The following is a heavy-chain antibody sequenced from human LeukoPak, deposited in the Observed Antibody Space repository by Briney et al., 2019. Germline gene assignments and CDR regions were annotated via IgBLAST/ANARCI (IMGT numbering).Heavy chain of an antibody. D-gene: IGHD2-2*01. Sequence: PGGSLRLSCAASGFTFSDYYMSWIRQAPGKGLEWVSYISSSSSTIYYADSVKGRFTISRDNSKNTLYLQMNSLRAEDTAVHYCAKDLAVVPHLFDYWGQGTLVTVSS. CDR1: GFTFSDYY. J-gene: IGHJ4*02. CDR3: AKDLAVVPHLFDY. CDR2: ISSSSSTI. V-gene: IGHV3-11*01.